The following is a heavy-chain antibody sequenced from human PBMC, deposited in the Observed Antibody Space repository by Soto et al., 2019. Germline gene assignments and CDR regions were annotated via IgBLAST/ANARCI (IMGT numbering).Heavy chain of an antibody. D-gene: IGHD3-3*01. CDR2: VYHSGTT. CDR3: ARVVSGEFWSGYSDY. Sequence: SETLSLTCTVSGGSISSYYWSWIRQSPGKGPEWIGYVYHSGTTNYNPSLESRVTMSLDTSKNQFSLKPNAVTAADTAVYYCARVVSGEFWSGYSDYWGQGTRVTVS. CDR1: GGSISSYY. V-gene: IGHV4-59*01. J-gene: IGHJ4*02.